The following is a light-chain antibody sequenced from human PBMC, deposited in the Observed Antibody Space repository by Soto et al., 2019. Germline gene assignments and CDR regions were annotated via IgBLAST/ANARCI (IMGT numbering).Light chain of an antibody. CDR1: QGIRSD. CDR2: AAS. J-gene: IGKJ1*01. CDR3: LQDYNYPRT. Sequence: AIVMTQSPASLYESLGDRVTITCRASQGIRSDLGWYQQKPGKAPRLLIYAASNLTSGVTSRFSGSGSGTYFTLTISSLQPEDFDTYCWLQDYNYPRTFGQGTKVEV. V-gene: IGKV1-6*01.